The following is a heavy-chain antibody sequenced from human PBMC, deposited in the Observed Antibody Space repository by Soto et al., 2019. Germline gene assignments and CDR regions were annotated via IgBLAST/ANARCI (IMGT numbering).Heavy chain of an antibody. CDR2: ISGSGGST. J-gene: IGHJ4*02. Sequence: EVQLLESGGGLVQPGGSLRLSCAASGFTFSSYAMTWVRQAPGKGLEWVSGISGSGGSTYHADSVKGRFTISRDNYKNTLYLQMNRLRAEDTATYYCAQVGGRLEHASSIDFWGQGTLVTVSS. D-gene: IGHD1-1*01. CDR1: GFTFSSYA. CDR3: AQVGGRLEHASSIDF. V-gene: IGHV3-23*01.